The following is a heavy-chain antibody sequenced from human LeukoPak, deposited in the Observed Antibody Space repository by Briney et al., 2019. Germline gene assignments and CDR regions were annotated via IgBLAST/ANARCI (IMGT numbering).Heavy chain of an antibody. J-gene: IGHJ4*02. V-gene: IGHV4-61*02. CDR3: ARAPGVTTFTSFDY. D-gene: IGHD2/OR15-2a*01. Sequence: SETLSLTFTVSGGSISSGSYYWTWSRRPAGKGLEGIGRIYTSGSTNYNPSLKSRVTISVDTSKNQFSLKLSSVTAADTAVYYCARAPGVTTFTSFDYWGQGTLVTVSS. CDR2: IYTSGST. CDR1: GGSISSGSYY.